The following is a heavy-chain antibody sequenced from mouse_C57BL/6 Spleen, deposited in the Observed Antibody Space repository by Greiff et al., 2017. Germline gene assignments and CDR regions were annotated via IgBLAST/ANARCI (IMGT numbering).Heavy chain of an antibody. Sequence: EVQLVESEGGLVQPGSSMKLSCTASGFTFSDYYMAWVRQVPEKGLEWVANINYDGSSTYYLDSLKSRFIISRDNAKNILYLQMSSLKSEDTATYYCAREDDDDMDYWGQGTSVTVSS. J-gene: IGHJ4*01. D-gene: IGHD2-12*01. CDR1: GFTFSDYY. CDR2: INYDGSST. CDR3: AREDDDDMDY. V-gene: IGHV5-16*01.